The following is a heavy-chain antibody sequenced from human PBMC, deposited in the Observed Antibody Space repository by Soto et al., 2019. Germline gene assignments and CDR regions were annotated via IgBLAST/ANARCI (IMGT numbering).Heavy chain of an antibody. J-gene: IGHJ1*01. D-gene: IGHD3-22*01. V-gene: IGHV4-4*07. CDR1: GVVLRRYY. CDR3: ARGEDYYDGSGHFTAQYFQH. CDR2: VSGSGKP. Sequence: SETLSLPCSVSGVVLRRYYWSWSRKPAGKGVEWIVRVSGSGKPKYNPSLTSRVTMSLDTPKNVFSLRLSSVTAADTAIYYCARGEDYYDGSGHFTAQYFQHWGQGTPVTVSA.